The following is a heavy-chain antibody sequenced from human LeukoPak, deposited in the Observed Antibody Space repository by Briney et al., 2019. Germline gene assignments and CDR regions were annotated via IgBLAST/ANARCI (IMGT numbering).Heavy chain of an antibody. Sequence: GASVKVSCKPSGYTVIDHYLHWGRQAPGQGVESLGWIDPHTGDTNYPQKFQGRVTMGRDTSSSTAYMELNRLRSDDTAVYYCARAGHNSNSGGYDFWGLGTLVTVSS. CDR1: GYTVIDHY. CDR3: ARAGHNSNSGGYDF. D-gene: IGHD3-22*01. V-gene: IGHV1-2*02. CDR2: IDPHTGDT. J-gene: IGHJ4*02.